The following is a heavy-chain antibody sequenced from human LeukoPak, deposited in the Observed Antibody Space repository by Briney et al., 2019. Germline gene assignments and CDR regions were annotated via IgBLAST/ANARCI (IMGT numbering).Heavy chain of an antibody. Sequence: GGSLRLSCAASGFTFSGYAMTWVRQAPGEGLEWVSLISSSGDTSFYADSVKGRFTISRDNSKNTVYLQINSLRAEDTAVYYCAKNIVVVPAAMGGGYYYYYGMDVWGQGTTVTVSS. J-gene: IGHJ6*02. V-gene: IGHV3-23*01. CDR1: GFTFSGYA. D-gene: IGHD2-2*01. CDR3: AKNIVVVPAAMGGGYYYYYGMDV. CDR2: ISSSGDTS.